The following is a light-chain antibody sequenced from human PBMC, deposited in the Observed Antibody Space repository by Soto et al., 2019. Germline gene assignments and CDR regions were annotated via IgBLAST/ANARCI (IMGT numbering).Light chain of an antibody. V-gene: IGKV1-33*01. CDR3: QQYEDPPVT. CDR1: QGVRNY. J-gene: IGKJ4*01. Sequence: DIQLTQSPSSLSASVGDRVTFTCQAGQGVRNYLNWYQQKSGQAPKLLIHDASSLQTGVPSRFSGSGSGTDFSFTISSXQPEDIATYYCQQYEDPPVTCGGGTKVDIK. CDR2: DAS.